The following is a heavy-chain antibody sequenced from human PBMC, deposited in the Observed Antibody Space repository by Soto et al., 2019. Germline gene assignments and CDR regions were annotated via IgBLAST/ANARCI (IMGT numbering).Heavy chain of an antibody. V-gene: IGHV3-15*01. CDR1: GFTFSNAW. CDR2: IKSKTDGGTT. Sequence: GGSLRLSCAASGFTFSNAWMSWVRQAPGKXLEWVGRIKSKTDGGTTDYAAPVKGRFTISRDDSKNTLYLQMNSLSVEDTAFYYCAKDRGGFAGGWEYFDYWGQGALVTVSS. J-gene: IGHJ4*02. CDR3: AKDRGGFAGGWEYFDY. D-gene: IGHD6-19*01.